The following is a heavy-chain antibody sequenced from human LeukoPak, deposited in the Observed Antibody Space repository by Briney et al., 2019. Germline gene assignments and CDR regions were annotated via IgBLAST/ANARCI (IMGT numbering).Heavy chain of an antibody. J-gene: IGHJ6*03. CDR1: GGSISSYY. CDR3: ARGRWTERRQQLYYYMDV. CDR2: IYYSGST. V-gene: IGHV4-59*01. Sequence: SETLSLTCTVSGGSISSYYWSWIRQPPGKGLEWIGYIYYSGSTNYNPSLKSRVTISVDTSKNQFSLKLSSVTAADTAVYYCARGRWTERRQQLYYYMDVWGKGTTVTISS. D-gene: IGHD6-13*01.